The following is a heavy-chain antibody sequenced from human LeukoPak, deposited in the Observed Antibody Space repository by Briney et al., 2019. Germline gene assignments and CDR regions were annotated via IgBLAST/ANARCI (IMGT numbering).Heavy chain of an antibody. V-gene: IGHV3-7*01. Sequence: GGSLRLSCVASGFPYDVQTMSWVRQAPGKGLKWVASMREDGREIHYVDSVKGRFTISRDNPKNSLYLQMNSLRAEDTAVYYCARGGATGGRFENWGQGTLVTVSS. J-gene: IGHJ4*02. D-gene: IGHD1-26*01. CDR2: MREDGREI. CDR3: ARGGATGGRFEN. CDR1: GFPYDVQT.